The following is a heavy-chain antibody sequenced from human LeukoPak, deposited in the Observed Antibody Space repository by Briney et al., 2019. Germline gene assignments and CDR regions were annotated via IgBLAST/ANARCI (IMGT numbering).Heavy chain of an antibody. CDR2: INDSGRT. J-gene: IGHJ6*03. Sequence: SETLSLTCAVYGGSFSNYYWSWIRQPPGKRLEWIGEINDSGRTNYNPPLMSRVTVSVDTSKNQFSLRLTSVTATDTAVYYCARRWNYGRNYYIDVWGKGATVSVSS. D-gene: IGHD1-7*01. CDR1: GGSFSNYY. CDR3: ARRWNYGRNYYIDV. V-gene: IGHV4-34*01.